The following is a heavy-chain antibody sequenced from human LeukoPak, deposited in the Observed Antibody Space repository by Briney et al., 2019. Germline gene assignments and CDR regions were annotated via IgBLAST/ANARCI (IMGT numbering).Heavy chain of an antibody. CDR1: GHSISTGYY. CDR2: ITHNRGT. J-gene: IGHJ6*04. V-gene: IGHV4-38-2*01. CDR3: ASYYASGVSAYNYYGMDV. Sequence: SETLSLTCAVSGHSISTGYYWGGRRPPPGKGREWSGSITHNRGTYYNTSLKRRVTIAMDRSKKQISMRLTSVPSADTAVYYCASYYASGVSAYNYYGMDVWGKGTTVTASS. D-gene: IGHD3-10*01.